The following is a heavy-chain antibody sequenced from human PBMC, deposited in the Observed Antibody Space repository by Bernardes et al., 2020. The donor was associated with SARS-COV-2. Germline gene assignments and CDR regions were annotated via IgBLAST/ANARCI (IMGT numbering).Heavy chain of an antibody. V-gene: IGHV3-13*04. J-gene: IGHJ4*02. D-gene: IGHD3-10*01. Sequence: GGSLRLSCAASGFTFSSYDMHWVRQATGKGLEWVSAIGTAGDTYYPGSVKGRFTISRENAKNSLYLQMNSLRAGDTAVYYCARGAPNMVRGKYYFDYWGQGTLVTVSS. CDR2: IGTAGDT. CDR1: GFTFSSYD. CDR3: ARGAPNMVRGKYYFDY.